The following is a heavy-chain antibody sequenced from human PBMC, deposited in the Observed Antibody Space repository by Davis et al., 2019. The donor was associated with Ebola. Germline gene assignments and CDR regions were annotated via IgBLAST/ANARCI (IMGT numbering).Heavy chain of an antibody. CDR3: ARDHSQGPWIQLWLAPDY. CDR2: IWYDGSNK. J-gene: IGHJ4*02. D-gene: IGHD5-18*01. V-gene: IGHV3-33*01. Sequence: PGGSLRLSCAASGFTFSSYGMHWVRQAPGKGLEWVAVIWYDGSNKYYADSVKGRFTISRDNSKNTPYLQMNSLRAEDTAVYYCARDHSQGPWIQLWLAPDYWGQGTLVTVSS. CDR1: GFTFSSYG.